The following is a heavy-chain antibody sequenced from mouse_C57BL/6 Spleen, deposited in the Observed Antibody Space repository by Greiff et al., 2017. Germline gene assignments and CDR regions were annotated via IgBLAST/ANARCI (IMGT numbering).Heavy chain of an antibody. CDR1: CYTFPRYW. Sequence: QFQLQQPGAELVMPGASVQLSCKASCYTFPRYWMHWVKQRPGQGLECIGEIDPSDSYTNYKQNFKGNSTLTVDKSSSKAYMQLSSLTSEDSAVYYCARYGYDRYYYAMDYWGQGTSVTVSS. CDR2: IDPSDSYT. D-gene: IGHD2-2*01. V-gene: IGHV1-69*01. J-gene: IGHJ4*01. CDR3: ARYGYDRYYYAMDY.